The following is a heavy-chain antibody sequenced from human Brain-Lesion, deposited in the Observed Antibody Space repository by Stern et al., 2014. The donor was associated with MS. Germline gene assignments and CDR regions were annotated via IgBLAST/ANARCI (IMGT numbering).Heavy chain of an antibody. CDR1: GYIFTGYY. CDR3: ARDQRGITIFGVVTDYYYLGMDV. CDR2: INPNPGGT. J-gene: IGHJ6*02. V-gene: IGHV1-2*02. D-gene: IGHD3-3*01. Sequence: QVQLVASGAEVKKPGASVKVSCTTSGYIFTGYYIHWVRQAPGQGLAWMALINPNPGGTKYAQKFQGRVTMSRDTSISTAYVELSSLTSDDTAVYYCARDQRGITIFGVVTDYYYLGMDVWGQGTTVTVSS.